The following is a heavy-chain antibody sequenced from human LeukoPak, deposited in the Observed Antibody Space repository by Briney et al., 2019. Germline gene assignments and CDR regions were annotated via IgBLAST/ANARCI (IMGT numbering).Heavy chain of an antibody. Sequence: SETLSLTCTVSGGSISSYYWSWIRQPPGKGLEWIGYIYYSGSTNYNPSLKSRVTISVDTSKNQFSLKLSSVTAADTAVYYCAGLGTGITMVRGVTQGAFDIWGQGTMVTVSS. CDR2: IYYSGST. V-gene: IGHV4-59*01. J-gene: IGHJ3*02. CDR3: AGLGTGITMVRGVTQGAFDI. D-gene: IGHD3-10*01. CDR1: GGSISSYY.